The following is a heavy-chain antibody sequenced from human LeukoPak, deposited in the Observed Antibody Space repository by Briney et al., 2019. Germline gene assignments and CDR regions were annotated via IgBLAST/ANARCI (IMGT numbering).Heavy chain of an antibody. Sequence: PGGSLRLSCAASGFTFRSYSMSWVRQAPGKGLEWVSSISSASNYIYYADSLKGRCAISRDNAKNSLHLQMNSLRVEDTAVYYCVKDPYTSGSYYFDYWGQGTLVTVSS. CDR2: ISSASNYI. V-gene: IGHV3-21*01. D-gene: IGHD6-19*01. CDR1: GFTFRSYS. CDR3: VKDPYTSGSYYFDY. J-gene: IGHJ4*02.